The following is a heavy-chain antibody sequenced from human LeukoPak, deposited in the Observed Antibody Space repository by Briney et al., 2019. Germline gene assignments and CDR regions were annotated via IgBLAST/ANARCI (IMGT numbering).Heavy chain of an antibody. J-gene: IGHJ4*02. CDR1: GYHFTNYW. Sequence: GESLQISCKGSGYHFTNYWIAWMRQMPGKGLEWMGTIYPGDSDTRYNSSLQGQVTISADKSINTAYLQWNSLRASDTAIYYCARHADRGFDYWGQGTLVTVSS. CDR2: IYPGDSDT. CDR3: ARHADRGFDY. D-gene: IGHD3-10*01. V-gene: IGHV5-51*01.